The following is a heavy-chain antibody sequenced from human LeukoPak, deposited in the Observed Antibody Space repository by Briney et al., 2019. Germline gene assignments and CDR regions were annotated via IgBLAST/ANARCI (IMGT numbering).Heavy chain of an antibody. CDR3: ARGFRSSWKPYYFDY. CDR1: GYSISSGYY. CDR2: INHSGST. J-gene: IGHJ4*02. D-gene: IGHD6-13*01. V-gene: IGHV4-38-2*02. Sequence: PSETLSLTCTVSGYSISSGYYWGWIRQPPGKGLEWIGEINHSGSTNYNPSLKSRVTISVDTSKNQFSLKLSSVTAADTAVYYCARGFRSSWKPYYFDYWGQGTLVTVSS.